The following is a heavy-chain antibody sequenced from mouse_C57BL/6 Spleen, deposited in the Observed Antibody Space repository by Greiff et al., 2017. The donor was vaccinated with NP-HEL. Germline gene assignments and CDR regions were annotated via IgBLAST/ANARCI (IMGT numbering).Heavy chain of an antibody. CDR3: AREGVGNYGY. CDR1: GYTFTSYW. D-gene: IGHD1-1*01. CDR2: IDPSDSYT. V-gene: IGHV1-50*01. Sequence: VQLQQPGAELVKPGASVKLSCKASGYTFTSYWMQWVKQRPGQGLEWIGEIDPSDSYTNYNQKFKGKATLTVDTSSSTAYMQLSSLTSEDSAVYYCAREGVGNYGYWGQGTTLTVSS. J-gene: IGHJ2*01.